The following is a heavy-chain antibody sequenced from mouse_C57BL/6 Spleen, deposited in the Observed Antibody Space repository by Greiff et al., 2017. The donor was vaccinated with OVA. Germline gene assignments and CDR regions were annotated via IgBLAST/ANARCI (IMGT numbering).Heavy chain of an antibody. Sequence: QVQLQQPGAELVKPGASVKLSCKASGYTFTSYWMHWVKQRPGQGLEWIGMIHPNSGSTNYNEKFKSKATLTVDKSTSTAYMQLSSLTSEDSAVYYCARGGFGSPYFDDWGQGTTLTVSS. CDR3: ARGGFGSPYFDD. CDR1: GYTFTSYW. J-gene: IGHJ2*01. D-gene: IGHD1-1*01. V-gene: IGHV1-64*01. CDR2: IHPNSGST.